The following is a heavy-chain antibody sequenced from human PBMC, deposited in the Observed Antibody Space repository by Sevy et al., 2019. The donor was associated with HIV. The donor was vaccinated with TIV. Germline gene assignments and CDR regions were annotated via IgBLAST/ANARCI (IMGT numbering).Heavy chain of an antibody. J-gene: IGHJ4*02. CDR1: GYTFTSYD. D-gene: IGHD3-3*01. CDR2: MNPNSSNT. CDR3: ARGPRITIFGVVIIALGFDN. V-gene: IGHV1-8*01. Sequence: ASVKVSCKASGYTFTSYDINWVRQATGQGLEWMGWMNPNSSNTGYAQKFQGRVTMTRNTSISTAYMELSSLRSEDTAVYYCARGPRITIFGVVIIALGFDNWGQGTLVTVSS.